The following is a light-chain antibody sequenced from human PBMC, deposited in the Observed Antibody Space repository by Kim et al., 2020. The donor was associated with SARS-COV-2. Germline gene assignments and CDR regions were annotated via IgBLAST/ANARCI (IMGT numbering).Light chain of an antibody. J-gene: IGKJ4*01. Sequence: DIQMTQSPSSLSASVGDRVTITRRASQSISSYLNWYQQKPGKAPKLLIYAASSLQSGVPSRFSGSGSGTDFTLTISSLQPEDFATYYCQQSYSTPPVTFGGGTKVDIK. V-gene: IGKV1-39*01. CDR1: QSISSY. CDR2: AAS. CDR3: QQSYSTPPVT.